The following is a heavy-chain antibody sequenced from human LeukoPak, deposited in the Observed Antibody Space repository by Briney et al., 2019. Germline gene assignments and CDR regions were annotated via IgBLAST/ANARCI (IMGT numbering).Heavy chain of an antibody. J-gene: IGHJ4*02. CDR1: GYSLTNYY. V-gene: IGHV1-46*01. CDR2: INPSVGSA. Sequence: ASVKVSCKASGYSLTNYYIHWVRQAPGQGLEWMGIINPSVGSATYAQDFQGRVTMTSDTSTSTVYMEMRSLTSKDTAVYYCARGLQPWLDYWGQGTLVTVSS. CDR3: ARGLQPWLDY. D-gene: IGHD5-18*01.